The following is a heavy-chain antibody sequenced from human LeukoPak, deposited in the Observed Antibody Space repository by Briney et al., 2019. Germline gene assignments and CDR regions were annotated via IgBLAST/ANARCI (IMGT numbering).Heavy chain of an antibody. CDR3: ARDLRAPPNDAFDI. CDR1: GYTFTSYG. D-gene: IGHD6-6*01. Sequence: ASVKVSCKASGYTFTSYGISWVRQAPGQGLEWMGWISAYNGNTNHAQKLQGRVTMTTDTSTSTAYMELRSLRSDDTAVYYCARDLRAPPNDAFDIWGQGTMVTVSS. J-gene: IGHJ3*02. CDR2: ISAYNGNT. V-gene: IGHV1-18*01.